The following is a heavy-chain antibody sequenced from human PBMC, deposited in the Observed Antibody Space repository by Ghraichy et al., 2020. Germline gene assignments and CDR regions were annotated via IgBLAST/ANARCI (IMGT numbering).Heavy chain of an antibody. D-gene: IGHD1-26*01. CDR2: IYTSGST. Sequence: SETLSLTCTVSGGSISSGSYYWSWIRQPAGKGLEWIGRIYTSGSTNYNPSLKSRVTISVDTSKNQFSLKLSSVTAADTAVYYCARDRRGGSYDAGFDYWGQGTLVTVSS. J-gene: IGHJ4*02. V-gene: IGHV4-61*02. CDR1: GGSISSGSYY. CDR3: ARDRRGGSYDAGFDY.